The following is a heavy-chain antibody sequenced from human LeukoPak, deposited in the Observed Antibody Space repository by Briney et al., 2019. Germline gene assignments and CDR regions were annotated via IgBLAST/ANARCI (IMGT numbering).Heavy chain of an antibody. V-gene: IGHV4-39*01. CDR1: GGSVSSISFH. CDR3: ARHGDIVVVVAAIVIDY. Sequence: PSEILSLTSTVSGGSVSSISFHWACIRQPPGKGLEWIGSIYYIGNTYHNPSLKSRVTISVDTSMNHFSLKLSSVTAADTAVYYCARHGDIVVVVAAIVIDYWGQGTLVTVSS. D-gene: IGHD2-15*01. J-gene: IGHJ4*02. CDR2: IYYIGNT.